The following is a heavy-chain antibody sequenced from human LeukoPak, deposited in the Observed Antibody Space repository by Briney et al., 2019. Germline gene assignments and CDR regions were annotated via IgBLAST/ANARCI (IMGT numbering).Heavy chain of an antibody. V-gene: IGHV4-59*01. CDR3: SKAPKLRYFDWAPNAFDI. J-gene: IGHJ3*02. D-gene: IGHD3-9*01. CDR2: IYYSGST. CDR1: GGSISSYY. Sequence: SETLSLTCTVSGGSISSYYWSWIRQPPGKGLEWIGDIYYSGSTNYNPSLRSRVTISVDTSKNQFSLKLTSVTAADTAVYYCSKAPKLRYFDWAPNAFDIWGQGTMVTVSS.